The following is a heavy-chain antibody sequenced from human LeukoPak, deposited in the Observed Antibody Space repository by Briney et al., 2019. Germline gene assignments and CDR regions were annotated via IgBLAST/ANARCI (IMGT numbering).Heavy chain of an antibody. CDR3: AIIPGIAAAADY. V-gene: IGHV1-69*01. D-gene: IGHD6-13*01. CDR1: GGTFSSYA. J-gene: IGHJ4*02. CDR2: IIPIFGTA. Sequence: SVRVSCKASGGTFSSYAISWVRRAPGQGLEWMGGIIPIFGTANYAQKFQGRVTITADESTSTAYMELSSLRSEDTAVYYCAIIPGIAAAADYWGQGTLVTVSS.